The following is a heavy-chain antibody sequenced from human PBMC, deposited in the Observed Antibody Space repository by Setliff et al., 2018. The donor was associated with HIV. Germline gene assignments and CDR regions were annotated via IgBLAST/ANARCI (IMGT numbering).Heavy chain of an antibody. Sequence: ASVKVSCQVSGYTFTTYYIHWVRQAPGQGLEWMGIINPSSTSTNYAQRFQGRVTMTMDTTTSTVYMELSSLGSEDTAVYYCARETAGGHWDEYWGQGTLVTVSS. V-gene: IGHV1-46*01. CDR1: GYTFTTYY. CDR2: INPSSTST. CDR3: ARETAGGHWDEY. D-gene: IGHD6-19*01. J-gene: IGHJ4*02.